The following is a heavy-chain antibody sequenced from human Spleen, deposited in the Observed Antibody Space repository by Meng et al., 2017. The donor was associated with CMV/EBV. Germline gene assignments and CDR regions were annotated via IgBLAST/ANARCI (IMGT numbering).Heavy chain of an antibody. Sequence: SETLSLICTVSGGSVSSGSYYWSWIRQPPGKGLEWIGYIFYSGSTSYNPSLKSRVTISVDRSKNQFSLKLSSMTAADTAVYYCARGTRNTAMASWGQGTLVTVSS. CDR3: ARGTRNTAMAS. D-gene: IGHD5-18*01. CDR2: IFYSGST. J-gene: IGHJ5*02. CDR1: GGSVSSGSYY. V-gene: IGHV4-61*01.